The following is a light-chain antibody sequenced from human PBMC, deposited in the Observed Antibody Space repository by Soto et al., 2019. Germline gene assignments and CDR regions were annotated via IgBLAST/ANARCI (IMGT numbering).Light chain of an antibody. CDR1: QNIRNY. J-gene: IGKJ2*01. Sequence: DLQMTQSPSSLSASVGDRVTSTCRASQNIRNYLNWYQQRPGKTPNLLVYAASNLRSGVPSRFSGSGCGTDFTLTISSLQPEDFGTYYCQQIHSTSSYTFGQGSRVDVK. V-gene: IGKV1-39*01. CDR3: QQIHSTSSYT. CDR2: AAS.